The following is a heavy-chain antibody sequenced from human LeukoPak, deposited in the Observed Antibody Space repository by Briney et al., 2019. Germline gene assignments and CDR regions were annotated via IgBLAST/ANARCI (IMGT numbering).Heavy chain of an antibody. Sequence: ASVKVSCKASGYTFTGYYMHWVRQAPGQGLEWMGWINPNSGGTNYAQKFQGRVTMTRDTSISTAYMELSRLRSDDTAVYYCARDADYGYDGYFQHWGQGTLVTVSS. J-gene: IGHJ1*01. CDR2: INPNSGGT. CDR1: GYTFTGYY. V-gene: IGHV1-2*02. CDR3: ARDADYGYDGYFQH. D-gene: IGHD4-17*01.